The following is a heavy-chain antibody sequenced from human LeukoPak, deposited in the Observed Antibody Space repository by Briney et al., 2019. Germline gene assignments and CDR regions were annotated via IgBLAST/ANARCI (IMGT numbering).Heavy chain of an antibody. V-gene: IGHV3-15*07. Sequence: GGSLRLSRATSGFTFSNAWMNWVRQAPGKGLEWVGRIRSNSDGGTIDYAAPVEGRFTLSRDDSKTTLYLQMNSLQTEDTAVYYCATDFYDSTWGQGTLVTVSS. D-gene: IGHD3-22*01. CDR3: ATDFYDST. CDR2: IRSNSDGGTI. CDR1: GFTFSNAW. J-gene: IGHJ5*02.